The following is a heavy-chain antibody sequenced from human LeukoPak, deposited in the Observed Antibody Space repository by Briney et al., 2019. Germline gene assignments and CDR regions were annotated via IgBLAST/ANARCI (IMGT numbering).Heavy chain of an antibody. CDR3: ARVAVNFYYGDYSSPRFDY. Sequence: PGGSLRLSCAASGFTFSSYGMHWVRQAPGKGLEWVAFIRYDVSNKYYADSVKGRFTISRDNSKNTLYLQMNSLRVEDTSVYYCARVAVNFYYGDYSSPRFDYWGQGTLVTVSS. J-gene: IGHJ4*02. CDR1: GFTFSSYG. V-gene: IGHV3-30*02. D-gene: IGHD4-17*01. CDR2: IRYDVSNK.